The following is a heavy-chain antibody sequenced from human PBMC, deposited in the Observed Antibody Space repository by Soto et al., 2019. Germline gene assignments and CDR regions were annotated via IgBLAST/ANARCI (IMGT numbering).Heavy chain of an antibody. J-gene: IGHJ6*02. D-gene: IGHD2-8*01. Sequence: ASVEVSCKASGYSFTSYAIYWVRQAPGQRLEWMGWINAGNGNTKYSQKLQGRVTMTRDTSTSTVHMELSSLRSEDTAVYYCARESVYGMDVWGQGTTVTVSS. V-gene: IGHV1-3*01. CDR3: ARESVYGMDV. CDR1: GYSFTSYA. CDR2: INAGNGNT.